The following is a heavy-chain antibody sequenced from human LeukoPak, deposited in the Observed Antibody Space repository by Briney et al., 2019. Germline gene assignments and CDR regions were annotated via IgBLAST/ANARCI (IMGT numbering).Heavy chain of an antibody. CDR1: GGSISSYY. Sequence: SETLSLTCTVSGGSISSYYWSWIRQPPGKGLEWIGYIYYSGSTNYNPSLKSRVTISEDTSKNQFSLKLSSVTAADTAVYYCARAGRGYYYDSSGYGPFDYWGQGTLVTVSS. V-gene: IGHV4-59*12. D-gene: IGHD3-22*01. J-gene: IGHJ4*02. CDR3: ARAGRGYYYDSSGYGPFDY. CDR2: IYYSGST.